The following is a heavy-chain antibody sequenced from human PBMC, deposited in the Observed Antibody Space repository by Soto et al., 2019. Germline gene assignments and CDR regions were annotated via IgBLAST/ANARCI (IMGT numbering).Heavy chain of an antibody. CDR2: IYPGDSDT. CDR1: GYSFTSYW. Sequence: PGESLKISCKGSGYSFTSYWIGWVRQMPGKGLEWMGIIYPGDSDTRYSPSFQGQVTISADKSISTAYPQWSSLKASDTAMYYCAIVAPSGSDWFDPWGQGTLVTVSS. V-gene: IGHV5-51*01. J-gene: IGHJ5*02. CDR3: AIVAPSGSDWFDP. D-gene: IGHD1-26*01.